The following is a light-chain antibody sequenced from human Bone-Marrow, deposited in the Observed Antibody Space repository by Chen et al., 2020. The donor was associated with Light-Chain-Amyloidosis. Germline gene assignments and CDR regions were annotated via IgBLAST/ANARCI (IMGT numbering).Light chain of an antibody. CDR3: TSYTHSYTWV. V-gene: IGLV2-14*01. CDR1: SSDVGTYKY. CDR2: EVS. Sequence: QSALTQPASGSGSPGQSITISCTGTSSDVGTYKYVSGFQHHPGNAPKLLIYEVSNRPSGVSNRFSGSKSGHTASLSISGLRAEDEADYYCTSYTHSYTWVFGGGTKVTV. J-gene: IGLJ3*02.